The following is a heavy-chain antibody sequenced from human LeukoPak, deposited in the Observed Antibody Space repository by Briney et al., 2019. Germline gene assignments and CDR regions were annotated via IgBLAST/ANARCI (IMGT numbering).Heavy chain of an antibody. Sequence: ASVKVSCKASGYTFTSYYMHWVRQAPGQGLEWMGITNPSGGSTSYAQKFQGRVTMTRDTSTSTVYMELSSLRSEDTAVYYCARSENSGLLEWLPIDPWGQGTLVTVSS. CDR1: GYTFTSYY. D-gene: IGHD3-3*01. CDR3: ARSENSGLLEWLPIDP. V-gene: IGHV1-46*01. J-gene: IGHJ5*02. CDR2: TNPSGGST.